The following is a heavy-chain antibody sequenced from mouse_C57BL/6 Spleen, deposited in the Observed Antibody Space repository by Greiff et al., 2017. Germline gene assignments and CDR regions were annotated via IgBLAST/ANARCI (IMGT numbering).Heavy chain of an antibody. V-gene: IGHV1-7*01. J-gene: IGHJ2*01. D-gene: IGHD2-5*01. CDR1: GYTFTSYW. CDR2: INPSSGYT. CDR3: AKYYYSSYQYYFDY. Sequence: QVQLQQSGAELAKPGASVKLSCKASGYTFTSYWMHWVKQRPGQGLEWIGYINPSSGYTKYNQKFKDKATLTANKSSSTAYMQRSSLTYEDSAVYYCAKYYYSSYQYYFDYWGQGTTLTVSS.